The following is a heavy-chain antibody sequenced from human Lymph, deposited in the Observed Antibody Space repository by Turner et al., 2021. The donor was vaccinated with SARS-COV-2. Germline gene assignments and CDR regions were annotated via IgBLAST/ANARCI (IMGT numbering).Heavy chain of an antibody. V-gene: IGHV3-23*01. Sequence: EVQLLESGGGLVQPGGSLRLSCAASGFTFSSYAMSWVRQAPGKGLEWVSVISGSGGSTYYADSVKGRFTISRDNSKNTLYLQMSSLRAEDTAVYYCAKNEMAMIVVVITLFDYWGQGTLVTVSS. J-gene: IGHJ4*02. CDR2: ISGSGGST. CDR3: AKNEMAMIVVVITLFDY. D-gene: IGHD3-22*01. CDR1: GFTFSSYA.